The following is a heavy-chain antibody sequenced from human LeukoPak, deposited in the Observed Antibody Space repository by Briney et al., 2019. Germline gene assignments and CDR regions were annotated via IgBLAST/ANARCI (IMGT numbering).Heavy chain of an antibody. V-gene: IGHV3-23*01. CDR3: AKAGKIQLWLYYFDY. CDR2: SSGSGGST. Sequence: GGSLRLSCAASGFTFSSYAMSWVRQAPGKGLEWVSASSGSGGSTYYADSVKGRFTISRDNSKNTLYLQMNSLRAEDTAVYYCAKAGKIQLWLYYFDYWGQGTLVTVSS. J-gene: IGHJ4*02. CDR1: GFTFSSYA. D-gene: IGHD5-18*01.